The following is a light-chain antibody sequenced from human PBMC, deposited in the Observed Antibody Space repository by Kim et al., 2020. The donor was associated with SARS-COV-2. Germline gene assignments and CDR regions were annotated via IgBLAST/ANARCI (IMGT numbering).Light chain of an antibody. V-gene: IGLV2-8*01. CDR3: SSHAGSFYV. Sequence: QSALTQPPSASGSPGQSVTISCTGTNSDVGANNYVSWYQQHPGKAPKLMIYEVSKRPSGVPDRFSGSKSGNTASLTVSGLQPEDEADYYCSSHAGSFYVFGTGTKVTVL. CDR1: NSDVGANNY. J-gene: IGLJ1*01. CDR2: EVS.